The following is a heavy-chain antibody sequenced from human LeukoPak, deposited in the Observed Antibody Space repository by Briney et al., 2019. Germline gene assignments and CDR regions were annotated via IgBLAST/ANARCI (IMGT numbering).Heavy chain of an antibody. CDR3: AKDEAYCGGDCYSSPFDY. V-gene: IGHV3-23*01. CDR1: GFTFSSYA. J-gene: IGHJ4*02. D-gene: IGHD2-21*02. Sequence: GGSLRLSCAASGFTFSSYAMSWVRQAPGKWLEWISAISGSGGSTYYADSVKGRFTISRDNSKNTLYLQMNSLRAEDTAVYYCAKDEAYCGGDCYSSPFDYWGQGTLVTVSS. CDR2: ISGSGGST.